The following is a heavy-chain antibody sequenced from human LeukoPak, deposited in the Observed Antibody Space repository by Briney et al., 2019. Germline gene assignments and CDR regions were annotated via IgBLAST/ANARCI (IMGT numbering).Heavy chain of an antibody. CDR3: ASADGSGYRYY. D-gene: IGHD3-22*01. V-gene: IGHV3-23*01. CDR2: IDSGDGST. Sequence: PGGSLRLSCVASEYTFSNYAMSWVRQAPGKGLEWVSSIDSGDGSTYYADSVKGRFTISRDNSKNTLYLQMNSLRAEDTAVYYCASADGSGYRYYWGQGTLVTVSS. J-gene: IGHJ4*02. CDR1: EYTFSNYA.